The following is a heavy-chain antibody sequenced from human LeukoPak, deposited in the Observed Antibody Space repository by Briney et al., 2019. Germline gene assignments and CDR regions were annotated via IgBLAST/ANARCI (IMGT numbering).Heavy chain of an antibody. J-gene: IGHJ4*02. CDR1: GFTFSDSY. Sequence: PGGSLRLSCAASGFTFSDSYMTWIRQAPGKGLELLSYISGSSSDVNYIDSVRGRFTISRDNAKNSLYLHMNSLTVEDTAVYYCSRDPRHNDYWGQGTLVTASS. CDR3: SRDPRHNDY. V-gene: IGHV3-11*01. CDR2: ISGSSSDV.